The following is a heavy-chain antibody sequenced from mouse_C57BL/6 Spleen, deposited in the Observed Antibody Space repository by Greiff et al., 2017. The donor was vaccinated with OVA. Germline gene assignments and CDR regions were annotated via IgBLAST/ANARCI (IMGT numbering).Heavy chain of an antibody. CDR2: INPYNGDT. CDR3: ARGGKNYAMDY. CDR1: GYSFTGYF. Sequence: VQLQQSGPELVKPGDSVKISCKASGYSFTGYFMNWVMQSHGKSLEWIGRINPYNGDTFYNQKFKGKATLTVDKSSSTAHMELRSLTSEDSAVYYCARGGKNYAMDYWGQGTSVTVSS. V-gene: IGHV1-20*01. J-gene: IGHJ4*01.